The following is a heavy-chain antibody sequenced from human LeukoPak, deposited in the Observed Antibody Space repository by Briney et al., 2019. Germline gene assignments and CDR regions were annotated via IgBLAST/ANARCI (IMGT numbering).Heavy chain of an antibody. CDR3: AKDQLEGRTRAYYYGSSGSNPDY. CDR1: GFTFSSYG. CDR2: IRYDGSNK. Sequence: GGSLRLSCAASGFTFSSYGMHWVRQAPGKGLEWVAFIRYDGSNKYYADSVKGRFTISRDNSKNTLYLQMNSLRAEDTAVYYCAKDQLEGRTRAYYYGSSGSNPDYWGQGTLVTVSS. J-gene: IGHJ4*02. V-gene: IGHV3-30*02. D-gene: IGHD3-22*01.